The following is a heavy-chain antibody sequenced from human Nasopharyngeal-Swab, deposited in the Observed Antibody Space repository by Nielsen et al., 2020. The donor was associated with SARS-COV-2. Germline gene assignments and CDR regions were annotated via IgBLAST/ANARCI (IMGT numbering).Heavy chain of an antibody. CDR3: ARGGSGYYPYYYYGMDV. D-gene: IGHD3-22*01. CDR1: CGSFSGYY. Sequence: SETLSLTFAVYCGSFSGYYWSWIRQPPGKGLEWIGEINHSVITNYNPSLKSRVTISVDTSKHQFSLKLSYVTAADTAVYYCARGGSGYYPYYYYGMDVWGQGTTVTVSS. CDR2: INHSVIT. V-gene: IGHV4-34*01. J-gene: IGHJ6*02.